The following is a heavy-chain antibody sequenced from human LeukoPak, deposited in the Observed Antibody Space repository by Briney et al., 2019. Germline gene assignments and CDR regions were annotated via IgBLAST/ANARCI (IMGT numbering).Heavy chain of an antibody. J-gene: IGHJ4*02. D-gene: IGHD1-14*01. Sequence: GESLRLSCAASGFTFGDYAMSWVRQAPGKGLDWVGLIRNKAYGGTTEYAASVKGRFTISRDNSKSIAYLQMNSLKTEDTAVYYCTSDWYKYDKWGQGTLVTVSS. V-gene: IGHV3-49*04. CDR2: IRNKAYGGTT. CDR3: TSDWYKYDK. CDR1: GFTFGDYA.